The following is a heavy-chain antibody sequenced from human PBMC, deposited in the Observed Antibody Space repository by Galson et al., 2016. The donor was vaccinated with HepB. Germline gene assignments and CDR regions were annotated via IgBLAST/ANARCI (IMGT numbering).Heavy chain of an antibody. CDR2: IIPYFGSA. J-gene: IGHJ4*02. CDR1: GGTFNSDA. D-gene: IGHD6-6*01. Sequence: SVKVSCKASGGTFNSDAISWVRQAPGQGLEWMGGIIPYFGSAKYAQRFQGRVTITADVSTTTAYMELSSLRYEDMAVYYCAASKAASGWIEYWGQGTLVSVPS. V-gene: IGHV1-69*13. CDR3: AASKAASGWIEY.